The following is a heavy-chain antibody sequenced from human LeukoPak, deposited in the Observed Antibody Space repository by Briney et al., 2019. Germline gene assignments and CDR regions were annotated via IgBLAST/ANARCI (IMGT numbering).Heavy chain of an antibody. D-gene: IGHD5-18*01. CDR1: GFTFSSYG. CDR2: IRYDGSNT. V-gene: IGHV3-30*02. Sequence: GGSLRLSCAASGFTFSSYGMHWVRQAPGKGLEWVAFIRYDGSNTYYADSVKGRFTISRDNSKNTLYLQMNSLRAEDTAVYYCAKDPGYSYGEDNYFDYWGQGTLVTVSS. J-gene: IGHJ4*02. CDR3: AKDPGYSYGEDNYFDY.